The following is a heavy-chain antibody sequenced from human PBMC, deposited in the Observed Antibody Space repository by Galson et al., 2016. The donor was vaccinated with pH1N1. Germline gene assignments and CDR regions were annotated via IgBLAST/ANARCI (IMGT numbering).Heavy chain of an antibody. CDR3: AGELGGKFDY. CDR2: IYPGDSDT. Sequence: QSGAEVKKPGESLRISCMASGYSFNDYWIGWVRQMPGKGLEWMGIIYPGDSDTRYSPSFPDQVTISADSSTTTAYLQWSSLKASDTAIYYCAGELGGKFDYWGQGTLVTVSS. D-gene: IGHD7-27*01. CDR1: GYSFNDYW. V-gene: IGHV5-51*01. J-gene: IGHJ4*02.